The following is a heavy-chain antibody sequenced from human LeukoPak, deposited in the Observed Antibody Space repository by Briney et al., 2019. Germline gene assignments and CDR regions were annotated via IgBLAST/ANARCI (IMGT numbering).Heavy chain of an antibody. D-gene: IGHD6-13*01. CDR2: IRYDGSNK. J-gene: IGHJ5*02. Sequence: GGSLRLSCAASGFTFSSYCMRWVRQAPGKGLEWVAVIRYDGSNKYYADSMNGRFTISRANSKKTLYLQSNIMRAEETAVYYCAKDLGPHIGSSWPYTRFDTWGKGTRVTVSS. CDR3: AKDLGPHIGSSWPYTRFDT. V-gene: IGHV3-30*02. CDR1: GFTFSSYC.